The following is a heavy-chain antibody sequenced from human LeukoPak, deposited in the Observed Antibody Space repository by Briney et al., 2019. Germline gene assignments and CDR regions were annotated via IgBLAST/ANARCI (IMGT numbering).Heavy chain of an antibody. CDR2: ISAYNGNT. V-gene: IGHV1-18*01. J-gene: IGHJ3*02. CDR1: GYTFTSYG. Sequence: ASVTVSCTASGYTFTSYGISWVRQAPGQGLEWMGWISAYNGNTNYAQKLQGRVTMTTDTSTSTAYMELRSLRSDDTAVYYCARDRIAVAPLGEAFDIWGQGAMVTVSS. D-gene: IGHD6-19*01. CDR3: ARDRIAVAPLGEAFDI.